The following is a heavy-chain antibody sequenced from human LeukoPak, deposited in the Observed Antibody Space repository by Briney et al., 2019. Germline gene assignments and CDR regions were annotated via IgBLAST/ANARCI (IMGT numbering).Heavy chain of an antibody. D-gene: IGHD6-6*01. CDR3: AREYSSSSGRAFDI. Sequence: PGGSLRLSCVASGFTFSSYTMNWVRQAPGKGLEWVSYISSSTSTIYYADSVKGRFTISRDNAKNSLYLQMNNLRAEDTAVYHCAREYSSSSGRAFDIWGQGTMVTVSS. V-gene: IGHV3-48*01. CDR2: ISSSTSTI. J-gene: IGHJ3*02. CDR1: GFTFSSYT.